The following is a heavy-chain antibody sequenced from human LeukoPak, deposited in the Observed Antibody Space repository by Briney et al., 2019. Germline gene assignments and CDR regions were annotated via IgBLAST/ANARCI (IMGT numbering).Heavy chain of an antibody. Sequence: SETLSLTCAVSGYSISSDYYWGWIRQPPGKGLEWIGSIYRSGNTYYNPSLKSRVTISVDTSKNHFSLRLSSLTAADTAVYYCARHAPDCNNTNCYYYYYYMDVRGKGTTVTVSS. J-gene: IGHJ6*03. CDR1: GYSISSDYY. CDR2: IYRSGNT. V-gene: IGHV4-38-2*01. D-gene: IGHD2-2*01. CDR3: ARHAPDCNNTNCYYYYYYMDV.